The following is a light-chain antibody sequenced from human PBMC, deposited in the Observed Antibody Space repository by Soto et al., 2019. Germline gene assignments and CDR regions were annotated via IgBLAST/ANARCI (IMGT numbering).Light chain of an antibody. Sequence: QSVMTQPASGSGSPGQSITISCTGTSSDVGGYNYVSWYQQHPGKAPKLMIYEVSNRPSGVSNRFSGSKSGNTASLTISGLQAEDEADYYCSSYTSSRVFGTGTKVTVL. CDR2: EVS. CDR1: SSDVGGYNY. J-gene: IGLJ1*01. V-gene: IGLV2-14*01. CDR3: SSYTSSRV.